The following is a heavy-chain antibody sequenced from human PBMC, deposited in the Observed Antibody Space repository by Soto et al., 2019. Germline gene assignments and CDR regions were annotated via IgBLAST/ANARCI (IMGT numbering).Heavy chain of an antibody. J-gene: IGHJ6*03. CDR2: ISWNSGSI. CDR3: AKDLASKDYDYIWGSYRDYYYYYYMDV. CDR1: GFTFDDYA. Sequence: GGSLRLSCAASGFTFDDYAMHWVRQAPGKGLEWVSGISWNSGSIGYADSVKGRFTISRDNAKNSLYLQMNSLRAEDTALYYCAKDLASKDYDYIWGSYRDYYYYYYMDVWGKGTTVTVSS. V-gene: IGHV3-9*01. D-gene: IGHD3-16*02.